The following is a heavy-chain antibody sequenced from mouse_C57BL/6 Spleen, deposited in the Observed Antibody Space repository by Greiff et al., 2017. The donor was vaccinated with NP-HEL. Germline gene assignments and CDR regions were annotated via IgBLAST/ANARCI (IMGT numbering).Heavy chain of an antibody. CDR1: GYAFSSSW. D-gene: IGHD2-1*01. CDR3: AREDGKYGNPDY. J-gene: IGHJ2*01. CDR2: IYPGDGDT. V-gene: IGHV1-82*01. Sequence: QVQLQQSGPELVKPGASVKISCKASGYAFSSSWMNWVKQRPGKGLEWIGRIYPGDGDTNYNGKFKGKATLTADKSSSTAYMQLSSLTSEDSAVYFCAREDGKYGNPDYWGQGTTLTVSS.